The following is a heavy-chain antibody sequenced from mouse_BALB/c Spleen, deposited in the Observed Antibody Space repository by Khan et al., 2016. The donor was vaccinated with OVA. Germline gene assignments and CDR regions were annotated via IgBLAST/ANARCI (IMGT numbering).Heavy chain of an antibody. D-gene: IGHD4-1*01. CDR2: ISYSGST. J-gene: IGHJ4*01. CDR1: GYSITRDYA. CDR3: ASELGRYYAMDY. V-gene: IGHV3-2*02. Sequence: EVQLQESGPGLVKPSQSLSLTCTVTGYSITRDYAWNWIRQFPGNNLEWMGYISYSGSTSYNPSLKSRISITRDTSKNQFFLQLNSVTTEDTATYYCASELGRYYAMDYWGQGTSGTVSS.